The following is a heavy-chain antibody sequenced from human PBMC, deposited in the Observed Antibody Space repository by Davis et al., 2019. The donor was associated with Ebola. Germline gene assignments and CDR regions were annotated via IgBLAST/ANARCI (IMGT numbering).Heavy chain of an antibody. CDR3: ARLKVWFGEFAFDY. CDR2: IYYSGIT. D-gene: IGHD3-10*01. J-gene: IGHJ4*02. CDR1: GGSIISSSSY. V-gene: IGHV4-39*01. Sequence: MPSETLSLTCTVSGGSIISSSSYWGWIRQPPRKGLEWIGSIYYSGITYYNPSLKSRVTISVDTSKNQFSLKLRSVTAADTAVYYCARLKVWFGEFAFDYWGQGTLVTVSS.